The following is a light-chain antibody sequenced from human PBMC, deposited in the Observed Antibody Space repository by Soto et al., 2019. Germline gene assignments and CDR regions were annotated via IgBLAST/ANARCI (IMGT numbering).Light chain of an antibody. Sequence: EIVLAQSPGTLSLSPGERATLSCRASQSVSSSYLAWYQHKPGQAPRLLIFGASSRATGIPDRFSGSGSGTDFTLTISRLEPEDFAVYYCQQHGSSPTWTFGQGTKVEIK. V-gene: IGKV3-20*01. CDR1: QSVSSSY. J-gene: IGKJ1*01. CDR3: QQHGSSPTWT. CDR2: GAS.